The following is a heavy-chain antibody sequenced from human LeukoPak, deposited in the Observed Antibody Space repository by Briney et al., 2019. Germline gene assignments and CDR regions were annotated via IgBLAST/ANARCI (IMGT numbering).Heavy chain of an antibody. J-gene: IGHJ4*02. CDR2: IRTSSGTT. Sequence: SCLASGFSFSSYAMSWVRQAPGKGLGWVSAIRTSSGTTYYAPSLKGRFTISRDNSKNPLYFQLNSLRAEDTAIYYCAKYAAMAGAPYFDYWGQGTLVTVSS. D-gene: IGHD6-13*01. CDR3: AKYAAMAGAPYFDY. CDR1: GFSFSSYA. V-gene: IGHV3-23*01.